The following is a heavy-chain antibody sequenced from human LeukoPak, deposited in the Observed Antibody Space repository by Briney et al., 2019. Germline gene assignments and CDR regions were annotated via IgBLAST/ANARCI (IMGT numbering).Heavy chain of an antibody. CDR2: IYSGGST. V-gene: IGHV3-53*01. CDR1: GFTVSSNY. Sequence: GGSLRLSCAASGFTVSSNYMSWVRQAPGKGLEWVSVIYSGGSTYYADSVKGRFTISRDNSKNTLYLQMNSLRAEDTAVYYCARVQLVVTPHDAFDIWGQGTMVTVSS. CDR3: ARVQLVVTPHDAFDI. D-gene: IGHD2-8*02. J-gene: IGHJ3*02.